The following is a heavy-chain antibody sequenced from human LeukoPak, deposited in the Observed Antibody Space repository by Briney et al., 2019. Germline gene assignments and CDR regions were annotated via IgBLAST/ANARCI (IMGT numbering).Heavy chain of an antibody. V-gene: IGHV3-53*05. CDR3: ARDRSSSVYDSSGYYFTYFDY. J-gene: IGHJ4*02. Sequence: PGGSLRLPCAASGFTVNSNYMSWVRQAPGKGLERVSIIYKDGRTYYADSVKGRFTISRDNSKNTLYLQMNSLRVEDTAVYYCARDRSSSVYDSSGYYFTYFDYWGQGTLVTVSS. CDR2: IYKDGRT. D-gene: IGHD3-22*01. CDR1: GFTVNSNY.